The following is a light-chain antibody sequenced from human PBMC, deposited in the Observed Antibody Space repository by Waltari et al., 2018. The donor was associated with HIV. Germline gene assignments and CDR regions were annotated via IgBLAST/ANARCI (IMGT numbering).Light chain of an antibody. V-gene: IGLV2-8*01. CDR1: SSDVGGYNY. Sequence: QSALTQPPSASGSPGQSVTISCTGTSSDVGGYNYVSWYQHHPGKAPKLLIYEVSKRPSGVPGRFAGSKSGNTDSLTVSGLQAEDEAHYYCSSYAGSNNLGVFGGGTRLTVL. CDR2: EVS. J-gene: IGLJ2*01. CDR3: SSYAGSNNLGV.